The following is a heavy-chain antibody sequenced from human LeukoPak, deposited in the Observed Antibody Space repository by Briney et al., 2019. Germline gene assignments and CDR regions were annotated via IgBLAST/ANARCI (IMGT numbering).Heavy chain of an antibody. J-gene: IGHJ4*02. CDR2: ISYDGSNK. Sequence: PGGSLRLSCAASGFTFSSYAMHWVRQAPGKGLEWVAVISYDGSNKYYADSVKGRFTISRDNSKNTLYLQMNSLRAEDTAVYYCAKLGGVDGVTTARYWRQGTLVTVSS. V-gene: IGHV3-30*04. CDR1: GFTFSSYA. D-gene: IGHD4-17*01. CDR3: AKLGGVDGVTTARY.